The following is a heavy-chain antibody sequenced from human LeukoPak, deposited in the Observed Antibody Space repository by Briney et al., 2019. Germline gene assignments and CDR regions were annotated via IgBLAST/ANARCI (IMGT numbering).Heavy chain of an antibody. Sequence: SETLSLTCTVSGGSISSYYWSWIRQPPGKGLEWIGYIYYSGSTNYNPSPKSRITISVETSKNQFSLKLSSVTAADTAVYYCARVTGYMIEDYFDYWGQGTLVAVSS. V-gene: IGHV4-59*01. J-gene: IGHJ4*02. D-gene: IGHD3-22*01. CDR1: GGSISSYY. CDR3: ARVTGYMIEDYFDY. CDR2: IYYSGST.